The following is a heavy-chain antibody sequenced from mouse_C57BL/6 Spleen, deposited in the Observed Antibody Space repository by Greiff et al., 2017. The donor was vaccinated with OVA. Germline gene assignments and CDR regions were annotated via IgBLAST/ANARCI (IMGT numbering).Heavy chain of an antibody. CDR2: IDPSDSYT. J-gene: IGHJ4*01. CDR3: ARYDGYYGAMDY. V-gene: IGHV1-59*01. Sequence: QVQLQQPGAELVRPGTSVKLSCKASGYTFTSYWMHWVKQRPGQGLEWIGVIDPSDSYTNYNQKFKGKATLTVDTSSSTAYMQLSSLTSEGSAVYYCARYDGYYGAMDYWGQGTSVTVSS. D-gene: IGHD2-3*01. CDR1: GYTFTSYW.